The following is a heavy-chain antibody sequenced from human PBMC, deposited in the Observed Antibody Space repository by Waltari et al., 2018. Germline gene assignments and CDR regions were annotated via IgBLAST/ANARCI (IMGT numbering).Heavy chain of an antibody. CDR1: GFPFSNYG. V-gene: IGHV3-30*02. Sequence: QVQLVESGGGVVQPGGSLRLSCAASGFPFSNYGMHGVRQAPGKGLEWVAFIRYDGSNKYYADSVKGRFTISRDNSKNTLYLQLNSLRAEDTAVYYCAKDREGVAAAGTDYWGQGTLVTVSS. CDR2: IRYDGSNK. J-gene: IGHJ4*02. CDR3: AKDREGVAAAGTDY. D-gene: IGHD6-13*01.